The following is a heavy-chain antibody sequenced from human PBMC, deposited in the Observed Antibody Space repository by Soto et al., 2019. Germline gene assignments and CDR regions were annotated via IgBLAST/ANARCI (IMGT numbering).Heavy chain of an antibody. J-gene: IGHJ4*02. CDR1: GASMSEYF. Sequence: SETLSLTCTVSGASMSEYFWSWIRQSPGKGLEWIGYIYYLGSTDYNPSLKSRVTISVDTSKRQFSLRLTSVTAADTAVYYCARDGYDGSGSPYPAFWGPGTQVTISS. CDR3: ARDGYDGSGSPYPAF. V-gene: IGHV4-59*01. D-gene: IGHD3-10*01. CDR2: IYYLGST.